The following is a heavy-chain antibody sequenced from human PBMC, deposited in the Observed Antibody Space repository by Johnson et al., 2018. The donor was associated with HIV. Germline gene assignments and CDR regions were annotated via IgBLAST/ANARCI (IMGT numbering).Heavy chain of an antibody. CDR1: GFTFSSYA. Sequence: QVQLVESGGGVVQPGGSLRLSCAASGFTFSSYAMTWVRQAPGKGLEWVSVIYSGGSTYYADSVKGRFPISRDTAKNSLYLQMNSLRAEDTAVYYCAREGGGVLRYFDWSIPRGAFDIWGQGTMVSVSS. D-gene: IGHD3-9*01. V-gene: IGHV3-NL1*01. J-gene: IGHJ3*02. CDR3: AREGGGVLRYFDWSIPRGAFDI. CDR2: IYSGGST.